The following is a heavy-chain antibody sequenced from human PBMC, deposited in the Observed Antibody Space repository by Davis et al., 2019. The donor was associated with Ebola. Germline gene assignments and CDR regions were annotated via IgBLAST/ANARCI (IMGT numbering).Heavy chain of an antibody. D-gene: IGHD3-3*01. CDR1: GYTFTTYV. J-gene: IGHJ6*02. Sequence: ASVKVSCKASGYTFTTYVMHWVRQAPGQRLEWMGWINAGNGNTKYSQKFQGRVTITADKSTSTAYMELSSLRSEDTAVYYCARLIWSGYYLTETYYGMDVWGQGTTVTVSS. V-gene: IGHV1-3*01. CDR3: ARLIWSGYYLTETYYGMDV. CDR2: INAGNGNT.